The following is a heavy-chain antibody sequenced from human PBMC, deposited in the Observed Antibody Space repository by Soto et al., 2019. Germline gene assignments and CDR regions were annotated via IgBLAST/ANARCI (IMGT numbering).Heavy chain of an antibody. J-gene: IGHJ4*02. CDR1: GFTFSTYG. CDR3: ARAREDYTSYPLGY. V-gene: IGHV3-30*03. D-gene: IGHD1-26*01. Sequence: QVQLVESGGGVVQPGRSLTLSCAASGFTFSTYGMHWVRQAPGKGLEWVAVISYDGSNKFYADSVKGRFAISRDSSKNTLYLYLQKNSLRAEDTAVYYCARAREDYTSYPLGYWGQGTLVPVSS. CDR2: ISYDGSNK.